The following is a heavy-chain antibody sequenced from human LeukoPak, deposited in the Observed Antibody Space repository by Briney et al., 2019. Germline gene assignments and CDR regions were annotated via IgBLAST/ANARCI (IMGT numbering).Heavy chain of an antibody. CDR3: AKVLGYYGSGSYYYYYYYGMDV. J-gene: IGHJ6*02. V-gene: IGHV3-30*18. CDR1: GFTFSSYG. CDR2: ISYDGSNK. D-gene: IGHD3-10*01. Sequence: LTGGSLRLSCAASGFTFSSYGMHWVRQAPGKGLEWVAVISYDGSNKYYADSVKGRFTISRDNSKNTLYLQMNSLRAEDTAVYYCAKVLGYYGSGSYYYYYYYGMDVWGQGTTVTVSS.